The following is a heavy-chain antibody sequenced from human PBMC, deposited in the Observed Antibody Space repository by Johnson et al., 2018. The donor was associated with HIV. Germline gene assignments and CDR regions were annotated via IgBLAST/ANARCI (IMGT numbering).Heavy chain of an antibody. J-gene: IGHJ3*02. Sequence: QVQLVESGGGLVQPGGSLRLSCVGSGFTFSSYGMHWVRQAPGKGLGGVAFIRYDGRNKYYADPVKGRFTISRDSAKNSLDLQMNSLTAADTAFYYCATSYYYDSSYDAFDIWGQGTMVTVA. CDR2: IRYDGRNK. CDR1: GFTFSSYG. CDR3: ATSYYYDSSYDAFDI. V-gene: IGHV3-30*02. D-gene: IGHD3-22*01.